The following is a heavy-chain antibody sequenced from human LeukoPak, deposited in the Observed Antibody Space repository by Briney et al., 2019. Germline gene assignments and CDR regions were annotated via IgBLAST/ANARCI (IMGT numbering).Heavy chain of an antibody. CDR2: IYYSGST. V-gene: IGHV4-59*01. Sequence: ASETLSLTCTVSGGSISSYYWSWIRQPPGKGLEWIGYIYYSGSTNYNPSLKSRVTISVDTSKNQFSLKLSSVTAADTAVYYCARDSGYSYGYNWFDPWGQGTLVTVSS. J-gene: IGHJ5*02. D-gene: IGHD5-18*01. CDR3: ARDSGYSYGYNWFDP. CDR1: GGSISSYY.